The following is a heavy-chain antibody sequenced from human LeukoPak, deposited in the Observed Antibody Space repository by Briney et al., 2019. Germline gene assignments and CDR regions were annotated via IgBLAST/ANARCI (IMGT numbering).Heavy chain of an antibody. D-gene: IGHD4-11*01. V-gene: IGHV4-34*01. CDR2: INHSGST. Sequence: SETLSLTCAVSGYSISSGYYWSWIRQPPGKGLEWIGEINHSGSTNYIPSLKSRVTISVDTSKNQFSLKLSSVTAADTAVYYCARGVGVYSNYPTYYYYYYMDVWGKGTTVTVSS. CDR1: GYSISSGYY. CDR3: ARGVGVYSNYPTYYYYYYMDV. J-gene: IGHJ6*03.